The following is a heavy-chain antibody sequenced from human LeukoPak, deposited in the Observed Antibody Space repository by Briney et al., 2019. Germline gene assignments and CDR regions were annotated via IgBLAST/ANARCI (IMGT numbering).Heavy chain of an antibody. D-gene: IGHD2-2*01. Sequence: PGGSLRLSCAASGFTFSSYEMNWVRQAPGKGLEWVSYISSNGSTIYYADSVKGRFTISRDNAKNSLYLQMNSLRAEDTAVYYCARDRKDIVVVPANYYYYGMDVWGQGTTVTVSS. CDR3: ARDRKDIVVVPANYYYYGMDV. V-gene: IGHV3-48*03. J-gene: IGHJ6*02. CDR1: GFTFSSYE. CDR2: ISSNGSTI.